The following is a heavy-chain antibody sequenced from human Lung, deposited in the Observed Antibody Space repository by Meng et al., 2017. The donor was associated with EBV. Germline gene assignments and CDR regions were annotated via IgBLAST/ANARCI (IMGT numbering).Heavy chain of an antibody. V-gene: IGHV3-73*02. Sequence: EGQRVESGGGLVLPGGSLNPSCAALWFTFSAVAMHWVRQASGKGLGWVGRIRIKANSYATAFGASVEGRFTISRDDSNNTAYLQMNSLKTEDTAVYYCTSRSFWGQGILVTVSS. CDR1: WFTFSAVA. CDR2: IRIKANSYAT. J-gene: IGHJ4*02. CDR3: TSRSF.